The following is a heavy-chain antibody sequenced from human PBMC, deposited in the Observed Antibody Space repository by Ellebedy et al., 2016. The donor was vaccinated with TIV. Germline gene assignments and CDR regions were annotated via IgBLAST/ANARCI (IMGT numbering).Heavy chain of an antibody. D-gene: IGHD4-17*01. V-gene: IGHV3-9*01. Sequence: GGSLRLSXAASGFTFDDYAMHWVRQAPGKGLEWVSGISWNSGSIGYADSVKGRFTISRDNAKNSLYLQMNSLRAEDTALYYCAKAGDYPLHGMDVWGQGTTVTVSS. CDR3: AKAGDYPLHGMDV. J-gene: IGHJ6*02. CDR1: GFTFDDYA. CDR2: ISWNSGSI.